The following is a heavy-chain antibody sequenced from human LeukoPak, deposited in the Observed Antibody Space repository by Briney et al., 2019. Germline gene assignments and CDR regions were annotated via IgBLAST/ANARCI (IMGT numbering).Heavy chain of an antibody. CDR2: ISSSSSYI. J-gene: IGHJ4*02. CDR3: ARDSHDYGDYVSFDY. Sequence: NPGGSLRLSCAASGFTFSSYSMNWVRQAPGKGLEWVSSISSSSSYIYYADSVKGRFTISRDNAKNSLYLQMNSLRAKDTAVYYCARDSHDYGDYVSFDYWGQGTLVTVSS. V-gene: IGHV3-21*01. D-gene: IGHD4-17*01. CDR1: GFTFSSYS.